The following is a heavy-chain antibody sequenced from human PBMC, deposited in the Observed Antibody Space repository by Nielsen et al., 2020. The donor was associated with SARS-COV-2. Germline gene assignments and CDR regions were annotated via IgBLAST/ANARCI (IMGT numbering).Heavy chain of an antibody. J-gene: IGHJ6*02. CDR2: IYSGGST. D-gene: IGHD6-19*01. CDR3: ARDLGGSSGWGDYYYYGMDV. Sequence: GRQAPGKGREWGSVIYSGGSTYYADSVKGRFTISRDNSKNTLYLQMNSLRAEDTAVYYCARDLGGSSGWGDYYYYGMDVWGQGTTVTVSS. V-gene: IGHV3-53*01.